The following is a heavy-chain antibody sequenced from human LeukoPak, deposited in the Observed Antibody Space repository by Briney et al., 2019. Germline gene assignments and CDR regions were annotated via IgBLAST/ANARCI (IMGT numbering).Heavy chain of an antibody. CDR1: GGTFSSYA. D-gene: IGHD3-10*01. J-gene: IGHJ4*02. V-gene: IGHV1-69*04. CDR2: IIPILGIA. CDR3: ATDTNSHYGLFSGTD. Sequence: SVKVSCKASGGTFSSYAISWVRQAPGQGLEWMGRIIPILGIANYAQKFQGRVTITADKSTSTAYMELSSLRSEDTAVYYCATDTNSHYGLFSGTDWGQGTLVTVSS.